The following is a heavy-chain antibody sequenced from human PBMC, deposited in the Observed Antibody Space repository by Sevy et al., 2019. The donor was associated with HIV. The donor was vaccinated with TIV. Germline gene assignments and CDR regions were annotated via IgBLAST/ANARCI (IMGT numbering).Heavy chain of an antibody. CDR1: GFTFSNVW. D-gene: IGHD3-16*01. Sequence: GGSLRLSCVASGFTFSNVWMNWVRQAPGKGLEWVGHFKSKTDGGTTDHAAPVKGRFTISRDASKNTLYLQINSLKTEDTAVYYCTTGGSLFEHWGQGTLVTVSS. J-gene: IGHJ1*01. CDR3: TTGGSLFEH. CDR2: FKSKTDGGTT. V-gene: IGHV3-15*01.